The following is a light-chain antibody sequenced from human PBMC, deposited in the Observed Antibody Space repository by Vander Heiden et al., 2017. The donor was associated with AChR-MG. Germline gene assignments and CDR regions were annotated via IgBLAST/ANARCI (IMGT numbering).Light chain of an antibody. CDR1: QSVSSTY. CDR3: QQDGCSPLT. J-gene: IGKJ4*01. Sequence: EIVLTQSPGTLSLSPGERATLSCRASQSVSSTYLAWYQQKPGQAPRLLIYGASNRATGIPDRFSGSGSGTDFTLTISRLEPEDFAVYYCQQDGCSPLTFGGGTKVEIK. CDR2: GAS. V-gene: IGKV3-20*01.